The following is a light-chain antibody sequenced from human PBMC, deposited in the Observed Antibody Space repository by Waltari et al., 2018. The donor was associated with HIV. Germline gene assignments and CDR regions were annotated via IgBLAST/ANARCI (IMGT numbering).Light chain of an antibody. CDR2: RNN. Sequence: GTAGQRVTIRCSGSSFNIGSNFVYWYQPLPGAAPKRLFYRNNQRPSGVPDRFWGAKPGTSASLAIGVLRSEDEDDYYCGAWDDGLSGFYVVGTGTKVTVL. V-gene: IGLV1-47*01. J-gene: IGLJ1*01. CDR1: SFNIGSNF. CDR3: GAWDDGLSGFYV.